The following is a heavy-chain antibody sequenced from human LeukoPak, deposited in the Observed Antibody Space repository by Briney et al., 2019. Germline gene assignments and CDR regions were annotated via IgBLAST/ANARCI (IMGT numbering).Heavy chain of an antibody. Sequence: GGSLRLSCAASGFTVSSNYMSWVRQAPGKGLEWVSVIYSGGSTYYADSVKGRFTISRDNSKNTLYLQMNSLRAEDTAVYYCAKGYYYDTSGYLNFDYWGQGTLVTVSS. CDR1: GFTVSSNY. CDR2: IYSGGST. V-gene: IGHV3-53*01. D-gene: IGHD3-22*01. CDR3: AKGYYYDTSGYLNFDY. J-gene: IGHJ4*02.